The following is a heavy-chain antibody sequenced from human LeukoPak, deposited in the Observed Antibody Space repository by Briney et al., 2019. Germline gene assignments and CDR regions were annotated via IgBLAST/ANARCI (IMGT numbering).Heavy chain of an antibody. Sequence: SETLSLTCTVSGGSISSGDYYWSWIRQPPGKGLEWIGYIYYSGSTYYNPSLKSRVTISVDTPKDQFSLKLSSVTAADTAVYYCARVTWTYFDYWGQGTLVTVS. CDR1: GGSISSGDYY. CDR2: IYYSGST. J-gene: IGHJ4*02. V-gene: IGHV4-30-4*01. D-gene: IGHD5-12*01. CDR3: ARVTWTYFDY.